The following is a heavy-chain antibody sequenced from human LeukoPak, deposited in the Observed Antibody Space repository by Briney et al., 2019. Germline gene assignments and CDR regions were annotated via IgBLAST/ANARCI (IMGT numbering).Heavy chain of an antibody. D-gene: IGHD4-23*01. CDR3: ARGYYGGTVYDI. Sequence: PSQTLSLTCTVSGGSISSGGYYWSWLRQHPGKGLEWIGYIYYSGSTYYNPSLKSRVTISVDTSNNQFSLKLGSVTAADTAVYYGARGYYGGTVYDIWGQGTMVTVSS. V-gene: IGHV4-31*03. J-gene: IGHJ3*02. CDR2: IYYSGST. CDR1: GGSISSGGYY.